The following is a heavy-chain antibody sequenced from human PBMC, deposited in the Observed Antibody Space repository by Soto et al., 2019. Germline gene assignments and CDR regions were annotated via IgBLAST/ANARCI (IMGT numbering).Heavy chain of an antibody. CDR3: ARALGYYYGSGNFDY. D-gene: IGHD3-10*01. V-gene: IGHV4-59*01. J-gene: IGHJ4*02. CDR2: IYYSGSA. Sequence: SETLSLTCTVSGGSISSYYWSWIRQPPGKGLEWIGYIYYSGSANYNPSLKSRVTISVDTSKNQFSLKLSSVTAADTAVYYCARALGYYYGSGNFDYWGQGTLVTVSS. CDR1: GGSISSYY.